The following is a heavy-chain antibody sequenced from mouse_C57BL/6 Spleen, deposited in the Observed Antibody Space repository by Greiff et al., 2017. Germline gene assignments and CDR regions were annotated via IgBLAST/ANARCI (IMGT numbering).Heavy chain of an antibody. Sequence: EVMLVESEGGLVQPGSSMKLSCTASGFTFSDYYMAWVRQVPEKGLEWVANINYDGSSTYYLDSLKSRFIISRDNAKNILYLQMSSLKSEDTATYYCARGTTVVEPYYFDYWGQGTTLTVSS. J-gene: IGHJ2*01. D-gene: IGHD1-1*01. CDR2: INYDGSST. CDR1: GFTFSDYY. V-gene: IGHV5-16*01. CDR3: ARGTTVVEPYYFDY.